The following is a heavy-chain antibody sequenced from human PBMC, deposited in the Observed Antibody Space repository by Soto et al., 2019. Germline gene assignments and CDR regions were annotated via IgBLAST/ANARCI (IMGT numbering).Heavy chain of an antibody. Sequence: QVQLVESGGGVVQPGRSLRLSCAASGVTLSNFGMHWVRQAPGKGLEWVAVISRDGSTMFYADSVKGRFTISRDSSRNTLCLPMNSLRAEDTAVYHCVGEVASGYWGQGTLVTVSS. CDR2: ISRDGSTM. CDR1: GVTLSNFG. CDR3: VGEVASGY. V-gene: IGHV3-30*03. D-gene: IGHD2-21*01. J-gene: IGHJ4*02.